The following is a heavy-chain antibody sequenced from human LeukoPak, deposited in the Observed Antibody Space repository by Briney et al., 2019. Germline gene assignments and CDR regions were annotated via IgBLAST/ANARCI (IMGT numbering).Heavy chain of an antibody. Sequence: GGSLRLSCAAYGFTFSSYEMNWVRQAPGKGLEWLSYISNSGTTIYYADSVKGRFTISRDNAKNSLYLQMNSLRDEDTAVYYCARPYSGSYSAFDYWGQGTLVTVSS. V-gene: IGHV3-48*03. CDR2: ISNSGTTI. CDR1: GFTFSSYE. CDR3: ARPYSGSYSAFDY. J-gene: IGHJ4*02. D-gene: IGHD1-26*01.